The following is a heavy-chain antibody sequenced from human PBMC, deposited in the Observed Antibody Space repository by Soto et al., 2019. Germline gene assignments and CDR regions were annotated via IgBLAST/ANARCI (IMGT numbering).Heavy chain of an antibody. Sequence: GGSLRLSCAASGFTFSSYGMHWVRQAPGKGLEWVAVISYDGSNKYYADSVKGRFTISRDNSKNTLYLQMNSLRAEDTAVYYCAKDNTSYYYDSSGYYTGPYGMDVWGQGTTVTVSS. V-gene: IGHV3-30*18. CDR1: GFTFSSYG. CDR3: AKDNTSYYYDSSGYYTGPYGMDV. J-gene: IGHJ6*02. D-gene: IGHD3-22*01. CDR2: ISYDGSNK.